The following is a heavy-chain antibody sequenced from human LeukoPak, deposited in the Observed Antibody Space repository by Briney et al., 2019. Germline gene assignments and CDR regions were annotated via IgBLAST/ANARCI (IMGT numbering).Heavy chain of an antibody. CDR3: ARLRVTGYGPDN. CDR2: INHDGSDK. J-gene: IGHJ4*02. Sequence: GGSLRLSCAASGFTFNTYWMTWVRRAQGKGLEWVAHINHDGSDKYYVRSVKGRFTISRDNGKNSLYLQMNSLRAEDTAVYYCARLRVTGYGPDNWGQGTLVTVSS. CDR1: GFTFNTYW. D-gene: IGHD5-12*01. V-gene: IGHV3-7*01.